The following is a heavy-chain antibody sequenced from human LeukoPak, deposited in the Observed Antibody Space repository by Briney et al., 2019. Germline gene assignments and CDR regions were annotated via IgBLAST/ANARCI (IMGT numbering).Heavy chain of an antibody. CDR1: GFTVSSNY. D-gene: IGHD2-2*01. CDR3: ARDNCSSTSCYGDYYYYGMDV. V-gene: IGHV3-66*01. Sequence: GGSLRLSCAASGFTVSSNYMSWVRQAPGKGLEWVSVIYSGGSTYYADSVKGRFTISRDNSKNTLYLQMNSLRAEDTAVYYCARDNCSSTSCYGDYYYYGMDVWGQGTTVTVSS. J-gene: IGHJ6*02. CDR2: IYSGGST.